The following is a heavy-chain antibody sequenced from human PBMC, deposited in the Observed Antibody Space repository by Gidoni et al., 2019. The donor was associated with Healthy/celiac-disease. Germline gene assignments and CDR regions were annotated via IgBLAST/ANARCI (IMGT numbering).Heavy chain of an antibody. CDR3: ASLGSYGYYYGMDV. D-gene: IGHD3-16*01. V-gene: IGHV4-34*01. CDR1: GGSFSGYY. CDR2: INHSGST. Sequence: QVQLQQWGAGLLKPSEPLSLTCAVYGGSFSGYYWSWIRQPPGKGLEWIGEINHSGSTNYNPSLKSRVTISVDTSKNQFSLKLSSVTAADTAVYYCASLGSYGYYYGMDVWGQGTTVTVSS. J-gene: IGHJ6*02.